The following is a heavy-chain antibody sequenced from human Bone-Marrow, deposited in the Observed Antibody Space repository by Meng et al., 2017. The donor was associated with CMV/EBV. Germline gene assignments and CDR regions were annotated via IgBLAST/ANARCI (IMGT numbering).Heavy chain of an antibody. J-gene: IGHJ4*02. CDR2: IYPGDSDT. V-gene: IGHV5-51*01. CDR1: GYTFTNYY. Sequence: KVSCKASGYTFTNYYLHWVRQAPGQGLEWMGIIYPGDSDTRYSPSFQGQVTISADKSISTAYLQWSSLKASDTAMYYCARKSSGYDPPDYWGQGTLVTVSS. CDR3: ARKSSGYDPPDY. D-gene: IGHD5-12*01.